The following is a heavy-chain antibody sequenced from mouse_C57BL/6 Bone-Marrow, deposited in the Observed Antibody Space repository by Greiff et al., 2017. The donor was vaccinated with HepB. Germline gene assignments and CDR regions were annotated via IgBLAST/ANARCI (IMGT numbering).Heavy chain of an antibody. Sequence: EVNVVESGGGLVQPGGSLSLSCAASGFTFTDYYMSWVRQPPGKALEWLGFIRNKANGYTTEYSASVKGRFTISRDNSQSILYLQMNALRAEDSATYYCARLGSYYAMDYWGQGTSVTVSS. J-gene: IGHJ4*01. CDR2: IRNKANGYTT. CDR1: GFTFTDYY. CDR3: ARLGSYYAMDY. V-gene: IGHV7-3*01.